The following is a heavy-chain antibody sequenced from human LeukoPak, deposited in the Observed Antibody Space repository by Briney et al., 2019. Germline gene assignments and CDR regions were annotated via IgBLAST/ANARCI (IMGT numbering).Heavy chain of an antibody. Sequence: PGGPLRLSCAASGFTFSGYAMSWVRQAPGKGLEWVSAISGNGGSTYNADSVRGRFTISRDNSKDTLYVQMNSLRAEDTAVYYCAKSSSGWYNFDYWVQGTLVTVSS. J-gene: IGHJ4*02. CDR1: GFTFSGYA. D-gene: IGHD6-19*01. CDR3: AKSSSGWYNFDY. CDR2: ISGNGGST. V-gene: IGHV3-23*01.